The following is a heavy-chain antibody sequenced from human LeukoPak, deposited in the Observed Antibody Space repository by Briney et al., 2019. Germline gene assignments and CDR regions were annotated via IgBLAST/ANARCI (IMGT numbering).Heavy chain of an antibody. CDR3: ARVPRNYYGSGSALDY. Sequence: GGSLRLSCAASGFTFSNYWMHWVRQAPGKGLVSVSRINPDGSSTTYADSVKGRFTVSRDNAKNTLYLQMNSLRAEDTAVYYCARVPRNYYGSGSALDYWGQETRVTVSA. CDR1: GFTFSNYW. J-gene: IGHJ4*02. D-gene: IGHD3-10*01. CDR2: INPDGSST. V-gene: IGHV3-74*03.